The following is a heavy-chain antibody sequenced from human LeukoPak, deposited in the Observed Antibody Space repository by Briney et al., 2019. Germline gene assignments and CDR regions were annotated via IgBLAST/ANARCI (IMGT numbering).Heavy chain of an antibody. Sequence: GGSLRLSCAVSGLTFSSSWMDWVRQAPGKGLEWVAVVSHDGSKKYYADSVKGRFTISRDNYKNTLYLQMDSLRAEDTAVYYCARSLYARRNNYDTSGSPYYYYGMDVWGQGTTVTVSS. CDR1: GLTFSSSW. V-gene: IGHV3-30*03. CDR2: VSHDGSKK. CDR3: ARSLYARRNNYDTSGSPYYYYGMDV. J-gene: IGHJ6*02. D-gene: IGHD3-22*01.